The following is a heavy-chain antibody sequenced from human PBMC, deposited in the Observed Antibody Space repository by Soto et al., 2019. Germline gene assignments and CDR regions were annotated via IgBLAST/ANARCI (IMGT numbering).Heavy chain of an antibody. D-gene: IGHD3-22*01. J-gene: IGHJ4*02. CDR3: ARDQIPSYYDSSGYFWNVDY. CDR2: ISSSSSYI. Sequence: PGGSLRLSCAASGFTLSSYSMNWVRQAPGKGLEWVSSISSSSSYIYYADSVKGRFTISRDNAKNSLYLQMNSLRAEDTAVYYCARDQIPSYYDSSGYFWNVDYWGQGTLVTVSS. CDR1: GFTLSSYS. V-gene: IGHV3-21*01.